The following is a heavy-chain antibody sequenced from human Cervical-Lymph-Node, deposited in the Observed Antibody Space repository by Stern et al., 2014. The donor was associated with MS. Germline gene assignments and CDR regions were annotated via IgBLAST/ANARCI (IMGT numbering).Heavy chain of an antibody. Sequence: QVTLRESGPTLVKPTQTLTLTCTFSGFSLSTIGVGVGWIRQPPGKALEWLGLIYWDDDKRYSPSLKSRLTITKDTSKKQVVLTMTNMDPVDTGTYYCAHSLITLGHGVPFDYWGQGTLVTVSS. CDR1: GFSLSTIGVG. CDR3: AHSLITLGHGVPFDY. J-gene: IGHJ4*02. CDR2: IYWDDDK. V-gene: IGHV2-5*02. D-gene: IGHD3-3*01.